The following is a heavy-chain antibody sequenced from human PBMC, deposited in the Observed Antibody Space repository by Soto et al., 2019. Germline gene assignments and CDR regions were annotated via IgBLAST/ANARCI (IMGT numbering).Heavy chain of an antibody. CDR3: AAGNVVATICDD. D-gene: IGHD5-12*01. V-gene: IGHV1-58*02. Sequence: ASVKVSCKASGYTFTSSAMQWVRQARGQRLEWIGWIVVGSGNTNYAQKFQERVTITRDMSTSTAYMELSSLRSEDTAVYYCAAGNVVATICDDWGQGSLVTVSS. CDR2: IVVGSGNT. J-gene: IGHJ4*02. CDR1: GYTFTSSA.